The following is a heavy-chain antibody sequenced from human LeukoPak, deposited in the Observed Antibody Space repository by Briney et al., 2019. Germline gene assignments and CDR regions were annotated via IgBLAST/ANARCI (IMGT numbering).Heavy chain of an antibody. CDR1: GFTFSSYW. D-gene: IGHD3-10*01. CDR3: ARIPGGSGSQYDY. Sequence: GGSLRLSCAASGFTFSSYWMHWVRQAPGKGLVWVSRINSDGSSTFYADSVKGRFTTSRDNAENTVYLQMNSLRADDTAVYYCARIPGGSGSQYDYWGQGTLVTVSS. CDR2: INSDGSST. V-gene: IGHV3-74*01. J-gene: IGHJ4*02.